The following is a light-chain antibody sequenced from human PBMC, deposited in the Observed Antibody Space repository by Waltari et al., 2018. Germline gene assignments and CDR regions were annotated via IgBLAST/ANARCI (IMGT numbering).Light chain of an antibody. J-gene: IGLJ3*02. V-gene: IGLV1-40*01. CDR1: SSNIGAPYD. Sequence: QSVLMQPPSVSGAPGQSVTISCTGSSSNIGAPYDVHWYQQLPGTAPQLLIGGNSDRPAGGPDRFAGSKSGTAAALAITGLQAEEEADYYCQSYDTNVRGSVFGGGTKLTVL. CDR3: QSYDTNVRGSV. CDR2: GNS.